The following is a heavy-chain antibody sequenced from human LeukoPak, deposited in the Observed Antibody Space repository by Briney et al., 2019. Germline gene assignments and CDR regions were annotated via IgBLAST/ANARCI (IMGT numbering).Heavy chain of an antibody. D-gene: IGHD4-17*01. J-gene: IGHJ4*02. CDR1: GFAFSSNG. V-gene: IGHV3-23*01. CDR3: AKDRSMTTVTPFDN. CDR2: VNESGDKT. Sequence: GGSLRLSCAASGFAFSSNGMTWVRQAPGKGLEWVSGVNESGDKTYYADSVKGRFTISRDNSKNTVYLQMNSLRAEDTAVYYCAKDRSMTTVTPFDNWGQGTLVAVSS.